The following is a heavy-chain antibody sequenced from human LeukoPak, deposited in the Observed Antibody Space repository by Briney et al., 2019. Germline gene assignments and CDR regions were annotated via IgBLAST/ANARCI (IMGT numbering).Heavy chain of an antibody. CDR2: FDPEDGET. CDR3: ATDRGPSSWGSTSYHFDY. V-gene: IGHV1-24*01. D-gene: IGHD2-2*01. CDR1: GYTLTELS. J-gene: IGHJ4*02. Sequence: ASVKVSCKVSGYTLTELSMHWVRQAPGKGLEWMGGFDPEDGETIYAQKFQGRVTMTEDTSIDTAYMELSSLRSEDTAVYYCATDRGPSSWGSTSYHFDYWGQGTLVTVSS.